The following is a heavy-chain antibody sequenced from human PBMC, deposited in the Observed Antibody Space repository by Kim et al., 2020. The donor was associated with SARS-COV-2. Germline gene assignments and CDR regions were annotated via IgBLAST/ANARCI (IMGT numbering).Heavy chain of an antibody. Sequence: YVCSVKGRFTISRDNDKNSLYLEMNSLRADDTAVYYCARDLTVATRGFDYWGQGTLVTVSS. V-gene: IGHV3-7*03. D-gene: IGHD4-17*01. J-gene: IGHJ4*02. CDR3: ARDLTVATRGFDY.